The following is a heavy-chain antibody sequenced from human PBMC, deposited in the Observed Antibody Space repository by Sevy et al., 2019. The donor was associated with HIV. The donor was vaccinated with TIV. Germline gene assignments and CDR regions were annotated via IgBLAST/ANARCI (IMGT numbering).Heavy chain of an antibody. CDR1: GFSFSNSH. CDR2: ISDDGTNK. D-gene: IGHD6-19*01. V-gene: IGHV3-30*03. J-gene: IGHJ4*02. Sequence: GGSLRLSCAASGFSFSNSHIHWVRQAPGKGLEWVALISDDGTNKVYADSVKGRFSISRDNSEKALYLQMDSLETEDTALYYCAIEGGSSGRCGYFNHWGQGTPVTVSS. CDR3: AIEGGSSGRCGYFNH.